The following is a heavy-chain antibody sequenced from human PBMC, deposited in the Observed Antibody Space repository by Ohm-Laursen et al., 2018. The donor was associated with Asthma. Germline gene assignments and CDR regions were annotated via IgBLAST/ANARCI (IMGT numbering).Heavy chain of an antibody. Sequence: GALRLSCTAPGFTFSLYAINWVRQAPGKRLEWVSYISSDDVTIYYADSVKGRFTISRDNAKHSLYLQMTSLRVEDTAVYYCAREWGGMDVWGPGATVTVSS. D-gene: IGHD1-26*01. CDR3: AREWGGMDV. CDR2: ISSDDVTI. J-gene: IGHJ6*02. CDR1: GFTFSLYA. V-gene: IGHV3-48*01.